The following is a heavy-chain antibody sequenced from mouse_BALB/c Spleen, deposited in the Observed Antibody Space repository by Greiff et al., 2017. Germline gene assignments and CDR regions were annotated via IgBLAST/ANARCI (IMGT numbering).Heavy chain of an antibody. CDR2: IYPGDGDT. CDR1: GYTFTSYW. V-gene: IGHV1-87*01. D-gene: IGHD1-1*01. Sequence: VKLMESGPELVKPGASVKLSCKASGYTFTSYWMQWVKQRPGQGLEWIGAIYPGDGDTRYTQKFKGKATLTADKSSSTAYMQLSSLASEDSAVYYCARSPIITSYYFDYWGQGTTLTVSS. J-gene: IGHJ2*01. CDR3: ARSPIITSYYFDY.